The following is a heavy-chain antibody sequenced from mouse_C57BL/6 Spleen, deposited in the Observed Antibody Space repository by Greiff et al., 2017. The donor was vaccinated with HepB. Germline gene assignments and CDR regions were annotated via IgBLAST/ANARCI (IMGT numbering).Heavy chain of an antibody. D-gene: IGHD1-1*01. J-gene: IGHJ3*01. V-gene: IGHV1-15*01. CDR3: TRGHYGSIYTWCAY. CDR1: GYTFTDYE. CDR2: IDPETGGT. Sequence: VQLQQSGAELVRPGASVTLSCKASGYTFTDYEMHWVKQTPVHGLEWIGAIDPETGGTAYNQKFKGKAILTADKSSSTAYMELRSLTSEDSAVYYCTRGHYGSIYTWCAYCGQGTLFTVSP.